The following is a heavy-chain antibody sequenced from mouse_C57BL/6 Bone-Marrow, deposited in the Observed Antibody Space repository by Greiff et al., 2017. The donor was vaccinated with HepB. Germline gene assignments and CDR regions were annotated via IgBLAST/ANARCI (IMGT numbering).Heavy chain of an antibody. CDR2: IDPNSGGT. V-gene: IGHV1-72*01. Sequence: VQLQQSGAELVKPGASVKLSCKASGYTFTSYWMHWVKQRPGRGLEWIGRIDPNSGGTKYNEKFKSKATLTVDKPSSTAYMQLSSLTSEDSAVYYCARRAEITTVVSSFDYWGQGTTLTVSS. J-gene: IGHJ2*01. D-gene: IGHD1-1*01. CDR3: ARRAEITTVVSSFDY. CDR1: GYTFTSYW.